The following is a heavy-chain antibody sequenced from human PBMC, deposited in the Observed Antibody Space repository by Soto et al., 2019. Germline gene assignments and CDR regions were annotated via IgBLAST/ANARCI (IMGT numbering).Heavy chain of an antibody. CDR1: GGSINNSTSF. CDR2: INYRWPA. Sequence: PSETLSLTCSVSGGSINNSTSFWGWLRQSPGKGLEWIATINYRWPAEYNPSLKSRVTISVDRSRNVLSLQMNYVTAPDTAVYYRANYFMSRPWFDTWGQGTLVTVSS. CDR3: ANYFMSRPWFDT. V-gene: IGHV4-39*02. J-gene: IGHJ5*02. D-gene: IGHD6-6*01.